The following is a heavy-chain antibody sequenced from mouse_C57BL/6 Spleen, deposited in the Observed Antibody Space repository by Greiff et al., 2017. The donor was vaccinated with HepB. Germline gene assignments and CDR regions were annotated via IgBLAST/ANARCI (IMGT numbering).Heavy chain of an antibody. V-gene: IGHV10-1*01. CDR2: IRSKSNNYAT. CDR3: MRQGAYYYGSSTFAY. D-gene: IGHD1-1*01. Sequence: EVKLVESGGGLVQPKGSLKLSCAASGFSFNTYAMNWVRQAPGKGLEWVARIRSKSNNYATYYADSVKDRFTISRDDSESMLYLQMNNLKTEDTAMYYCMRQGAYYYGSSTFAYWGQGTLVTVSA. CDR1: GFSFNTYA. J-gene: IGHJ3*01.